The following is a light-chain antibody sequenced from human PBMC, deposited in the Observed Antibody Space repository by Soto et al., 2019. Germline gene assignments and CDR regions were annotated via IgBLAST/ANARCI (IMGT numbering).Light chain of an antibody. CDR3: CLRLGSLNWV. Sequence: QSALTQPRSVSGSPGQSGTISCTATGSDVGDSSHVSWYQLHPGKAPKRMIYEVNNRPSGVPDRFSGSKSGCTASLTICGLQAEDEGECTWCLRLGSLNWVFRGGAKLFVL. J-gene: IGLJ3*02. CDR2: EVN. V-gene: IGLV2-11*01. CDR1: GSDVGDSSH.